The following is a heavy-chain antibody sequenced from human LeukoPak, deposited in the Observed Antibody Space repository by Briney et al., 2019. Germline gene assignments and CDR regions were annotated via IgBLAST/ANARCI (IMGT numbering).Heavy chain of an antibody. J-gene: IGHJ4*02. V-gene: IGHV3-30-3*01. Sequence: GGSLRLSCAASGFTFSSYAMHWVRQAPGKGLEWVAVISYDGSNKYYADSVKGRFTISRDNSKNTLYLQMNSLRAEDTAVYYCASPPRGYSSGRAGYFDYWGQGTLVTVSS. CDR2: ISYDGSNK. D-gene: IGHD6-19*01. CDR3: ASPPRGYSSGRAGYFDY. CDR1: GFTFSSYA.